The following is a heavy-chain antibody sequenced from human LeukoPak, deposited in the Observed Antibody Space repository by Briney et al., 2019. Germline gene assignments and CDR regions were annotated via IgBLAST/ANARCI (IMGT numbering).Heavy chain of an antibody. CDR3: AXXXXXYXSSGYYHYYYMDV. Sequence: GSWVKVSCKASGGTFSSYAISWVRQAPGQGLEWMGGIIPIFGTANYAQKFQGRVTITADKSTSTAYMELSSLRSEDTAVYYCAXXXXXYXSSGYYHYYYMDVWGKGTTVTVSS. CDR1: GGTFSSYA. CDR2: IIPIFGTA. D-gene: IGHD3-22*01. V-gene: IGHV1-69*06. J-gene: IGHJ6*03.